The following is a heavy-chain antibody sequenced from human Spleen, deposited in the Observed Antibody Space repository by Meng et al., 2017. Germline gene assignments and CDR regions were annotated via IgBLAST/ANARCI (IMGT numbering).Heavy chain of an antibody. CDR3: VRSSGWVRTGFDP. Sequence: QPQLQESGPGLVRPSEALSLTCSVSGGSISTSGYYWGWIRQPPGKRLEWIGSIGHSGFTYYTPSLKSRVTVSIDTSRNQFSLWLTSVTAADTAVYYCVRSSGWVRTGFDPWGQGTLVTVSS. J-gene: IGHJ5*02. D-gene: IGHD6-19*01. CDR2: IGHSGFT. CDR1: GGSISTSGYY. V-gene: IGHV4-39*01.